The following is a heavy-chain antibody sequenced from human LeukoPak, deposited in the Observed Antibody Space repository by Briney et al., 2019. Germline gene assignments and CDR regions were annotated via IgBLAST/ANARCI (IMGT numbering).Heavy chain of an antibody. V-gene: IGHV4-59*12. CDR3: ARGQWLVPGHYYSMDV. J-gene: IGHJ6*02. Sequence: SETLSLTCTVSGGSISSYYWSWIRQPPGKGLEWIGYIYYSGSTNYNPSLKSRVTISVDTSKNQFSLKLSSVTAADTAVYYCARGQWLVPGHYYSMDVWGQGTTVTVSS. CDR1: GGSISSYY. CDR2: IYYSGST. D-gene: IGHD6-19*01.